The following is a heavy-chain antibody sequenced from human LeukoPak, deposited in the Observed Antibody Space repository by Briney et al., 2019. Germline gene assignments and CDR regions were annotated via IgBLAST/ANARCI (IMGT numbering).Heavy chain of an antibody. J-gene: IGHJ4*02. Sequence: GGSLRLSCAASGFSVSSNHMSWVRQAPGKGLEWVSVIYSGGNTHYADSAKGRFTISRDNSKNTLYLQMNSLRAEDTAVYYCARGIAAAGIVGVFDYWGQGTLVTVSS. D-gene: IGHD6-13*01. CDR1: GFSVSSNH. CDR2: IYSGGNT. V-gene: IGHV3-66*01. CDR3: ARGIAAAGIVGVFDY.